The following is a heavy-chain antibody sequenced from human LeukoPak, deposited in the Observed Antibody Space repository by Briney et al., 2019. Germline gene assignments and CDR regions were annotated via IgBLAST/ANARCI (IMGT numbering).Heavy chain of an antibody. CDR3: ARVDFPGSTSLNLGY. Sequence: ASVKVSCKASGYTFTGYYMHWVRQAPGQGLEWMGLINPNSGGTNYAQKFQGRVTMTRDTSISTAYMELSRLRSDDTAVYYCARVDFPGSTSLNLGYWGQGTLVTVSS. CDR2: INPNSGGT. V-gene: IGHV1-2*02. CDR1: GYTFTGYY. J-gene: IGHJ4*02. D-gene: IGHD2-2*01.